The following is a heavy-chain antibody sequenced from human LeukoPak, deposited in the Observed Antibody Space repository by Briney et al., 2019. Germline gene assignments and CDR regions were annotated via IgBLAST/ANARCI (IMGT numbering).Heavy chain of an antibody. J-gene: IGHJ5*02. V-gene: IGHV1-2*02. Sequence: GASVKVSCKASGYTFTGYYMHWVRQAPGQGLEWMGWINANSGDTNYAQKFQGRVTMTRDTSISTAYMELSRLRSDDTAVYYCARVSTWFGELNGWFDPWGQGTLVTVSS. CDR1: GYTFTGYY. CDR3: ARVSTWFGELNGWFDP. D-gene: IGHD3-10*01. CDR2: INANSGDT.